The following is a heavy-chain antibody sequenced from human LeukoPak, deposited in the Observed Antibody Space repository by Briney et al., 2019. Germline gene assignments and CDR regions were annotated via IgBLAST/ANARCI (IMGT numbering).Heavy chain of an antibody. CDR2: INHSGST. CDR3: ARGKGQLGDYMDV. J-gene: IGHJ6*03. D-gene: IGHD6-6*01. Sequence: SETLSLTCTVSGNSFSGYYWSWIRQPPGKGLEWIGEINHSGSTNYNPSLKSRVTISVDTSKNQFSLKLSSVTAADTAVYYCARGKGQLGDYMDVWGKGTTVTVSS. CDR1: GNSFSGYY. V-gene: IGHV4-34*01.